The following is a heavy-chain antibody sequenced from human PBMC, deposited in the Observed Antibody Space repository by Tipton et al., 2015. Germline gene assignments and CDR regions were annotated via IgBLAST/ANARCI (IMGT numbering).Heavy chain of an antibody. J-gene: IGHJ5*02. D-gene: IGHD2-21*01. CDR3: ARRNSYSGGDCYLGNWFDP. CDR1: AYTFTTNW. V-gene: IGHV5-51*01. CDR2: INPGDSDT. Sequence: QLVQSGAEVRKPGESLKISCKGFAYTFTTNWIGWVRQMPGKGLEWMGLINPGDSDTRYSPSFQGRVTISADKSISTAYLQWSSLKASDTAMYYCARRNSYSGGDCYLGNWFDPWGQGTLVIVSS.